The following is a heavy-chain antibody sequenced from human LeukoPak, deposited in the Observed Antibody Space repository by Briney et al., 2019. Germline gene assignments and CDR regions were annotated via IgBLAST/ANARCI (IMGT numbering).Heavy chain of an antibody. D-gene: IGHD3-10*01. CDR3: ARGRRELKYGPGY. Sequence: GGSLRLSCVASGFTFTDHPMNWVRQAPGKGLEWISYIGGDGIAFYADSVKGRFTASKDDARKSMYLQMNSLRVEDTAVYYCARGRRELKYGPGYWGQGTLVTVSS. J-gene: IGHJ4*02. CDR1: GFTFTDHP. CDR2: IGGDGIA. V-gene: IGHV3-69-1*01.